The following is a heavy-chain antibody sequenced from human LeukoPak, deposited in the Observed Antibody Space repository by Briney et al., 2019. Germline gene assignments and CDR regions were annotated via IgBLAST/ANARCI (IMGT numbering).Heavy chain of an antibody. Sequence: SETLSLTXTVSGGSISSYYWSWIRQPAGKGLEWIGRIYTRGSTNYNPSLKRRVTMSVDTSKNQFSLKLSSVTGADTAVYYCAREGDSSGWYYPFDYWGQGTLVTVSS. CDR2: IYTRGST. V-gene: IGHV4-4*07. J-gene: IGHJ4*02. D-gene: IGHD6-19*01. CDR3: AREGDSSGWYYPFDY. CDR1: GGSISSYY.